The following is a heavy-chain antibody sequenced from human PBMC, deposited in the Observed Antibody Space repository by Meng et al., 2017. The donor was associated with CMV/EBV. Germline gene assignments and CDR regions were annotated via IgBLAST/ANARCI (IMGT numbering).Heavy chain of an antibody. Sequence: GGSLRLSCAASGFTFSSYGMHWVRQAPGKGLEWVAFILYDGTNKYYADSVKGRFTISRDNSKNTLYLQMNSLTAEDTAVYYCARDRRPDIVVVPAADPYYYYYGMDVWGQGTTVTVSS. CDR1: GFTFSSYG. CDR3: ARDRRPDIVVVPAADPYYYYYGMDV. CDR2: ILYDGTNK. D-gene: IGHD2-2*01. V-gene: IGHV3-30*02. J-gene: IGHJ6*02.